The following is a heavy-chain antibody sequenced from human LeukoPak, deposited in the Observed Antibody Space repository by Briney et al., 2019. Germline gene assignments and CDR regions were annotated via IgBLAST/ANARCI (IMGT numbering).Heavy chain of an antibody. V-gene: IGHV4-61*02. J-gene: IGHJ4*02. Sequence: PSETLSLTCTVSGDSITSGSYYWSWVRQPAGKGLEWIGRIYTSGSTNYNPSLKSRVTMSVDTSKNQFSLKLSSVTAADTAVYYCARSLGYCTNGVCKYYFDYWGQGTLVTVSS. CDR3: ARSLGYCTNGVCKYYFDY. D-gene: IGHD2-8*01. CDR1: GDSITSGSYY. CDR2: IYTSGST.